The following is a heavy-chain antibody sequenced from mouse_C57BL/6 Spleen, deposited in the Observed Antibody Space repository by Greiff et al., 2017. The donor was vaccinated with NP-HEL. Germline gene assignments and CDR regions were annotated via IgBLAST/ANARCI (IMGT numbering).Heavy chain of an antibody. J-gene: IGHJ4*01. CDR1: GYAFTSSC. D-gene: IGHD1-1*01. V-gene: IGHV1-82*01. CDR3: ARKDYGSSLGYYAMDY. CDR2: IYPGDGDT. Sequence: QVQLQQSGPELVKPGASVKISCTASGYAFTSSCMNWVQQRPGKGLEWIGRIYPGDGDTTSNGKFKGKATLTADKSSSTAYMQLSSLTSEDSAVYVEARKDYGSSLGYYAMDYWGQGTSVTVSS.